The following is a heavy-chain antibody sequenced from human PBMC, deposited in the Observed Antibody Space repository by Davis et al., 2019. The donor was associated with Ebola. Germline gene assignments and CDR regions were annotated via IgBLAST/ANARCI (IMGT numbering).Heavy chain of an antibody. CDR3: AREKGDPAGYYYYSIDV. J-gene: IGHJ6*02. Sequence: FSSYWMSWIRQPPEKGPEWIGEIKYSGSTNYNPSLKSRVTISVDMSKNQFALRLTSVTAADTAVYFCAREKGDPAGYYYYSIDVWGQGTTVTVSS. V-gene: IGHV4-34*01. D-gene: IGHD2-21*01. CDR2: IKYSGST. CDR1: FSSYW.